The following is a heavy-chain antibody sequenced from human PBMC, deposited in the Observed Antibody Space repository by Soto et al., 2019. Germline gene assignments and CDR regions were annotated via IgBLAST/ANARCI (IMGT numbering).Heavy chain of an antibody. J-gene: IGHJ4*02. CDR1: GYTFTSYG. V-gene: IGHV1-18*01. D-gene: IGHD3-16*01. Sequence: QVQLVQSGAEVKKPGASVKVSCKASGYTFTSYGISWVRQAPGQGLEWMGWINAYNGNTTYAQNLPGSLTMTTDISTSTAYMELRSLRSDDTAVYYCARDWFGVDYWGQGTLVTVSS. CDR3: ARDWFGVDY. CDR2: INAYNGNT.